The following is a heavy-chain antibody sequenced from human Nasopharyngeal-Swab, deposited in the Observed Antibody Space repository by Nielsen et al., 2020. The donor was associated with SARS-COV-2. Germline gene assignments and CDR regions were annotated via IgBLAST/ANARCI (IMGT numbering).Heavy chain of an antibody. Sequence: GEALKISCAASGFTFSSYSMNWVRQAPGQGLEWVSFISSSGSHKYYADSRKGRFTISRDNAKSSLYLQLSSLRAEDTAVYFCARVEEYYYGSGSLSDNWGQGTLVTVSS. CDR1: GFTFSSYS. V-gene: IGHV3-21*01. J-gene: IGHJ4*02. CDR2: ISSSGSHK. CDR3: ARVEEYYYGSGSLSDN. D-gene: IGHD3-10*01.